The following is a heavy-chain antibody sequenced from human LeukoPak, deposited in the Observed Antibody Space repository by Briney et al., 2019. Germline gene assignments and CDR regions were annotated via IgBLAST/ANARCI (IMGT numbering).Heavy chain of an antibody. CDR2: ILRYVDTT. CDR1: GFTFSNFG. D-gene: IGHD4-11*01. V-gene: IGHV3-23*01. J-gene: IGHJ3*02. Sequence: GGSLRLSCAASGFTFSNFGMSWVRQAPGKGLEWVSTILRYVDTTHYADSVKGRFTISRDNSKNTLYLQMNTLGAGDTALYYCAKDGYDYTSRDNDGFQIWGQGTMVTVSS. CDR3: AKDGYDYTSRDNDGFQI.